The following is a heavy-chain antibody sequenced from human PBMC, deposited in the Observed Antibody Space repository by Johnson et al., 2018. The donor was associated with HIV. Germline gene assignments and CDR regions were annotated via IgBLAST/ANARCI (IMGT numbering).Heavy chain of an antibody. CDR1: GFTFSSYD. D-gene: IGHD3-10*01. J-gene: IGHJ3*02. Sequence: EVQLVESGGGLVQPGGSLRLSCAASGFTFSSYDMHWVRQATGKGLEWVSAIGTAGDTYYPGSVKGRFTISSENAKNSLYLQMNSLRAGDTAVYYCARGRLLWFRELLPASDAFDIWGQGTMVTVSS. V-gene: IGHV3-13*01. CDR3: ARGRLLWFRELLPASDAFDI. CDR2: IGTAGDT.